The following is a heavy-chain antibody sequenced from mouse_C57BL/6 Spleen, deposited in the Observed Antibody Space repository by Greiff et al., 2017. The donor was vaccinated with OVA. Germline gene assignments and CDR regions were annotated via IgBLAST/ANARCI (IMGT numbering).Heavy chain of an antibody. CDR3: AKGGRSSYPFDY. CDR1: GYTFTSYW. D-gene: IGHD1-1*01. J-gene: IGHJ2*01. Sequence: VQLQQSGTELVKPGASVKLSCKASGYTFTSYWMHWVKQRPGQGLEWIGNINPSNGGTNYNEKFKSKATLTVDKSSSTAYMQLSSLTSEDSAVYYCAKGGRSSYPFDYWGQGTTLTVSS. CDR2: INPSNGGT. V-gene: IGHV1-53*01.